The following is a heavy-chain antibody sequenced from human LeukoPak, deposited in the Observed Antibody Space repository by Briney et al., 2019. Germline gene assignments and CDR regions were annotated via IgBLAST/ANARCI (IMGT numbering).Heavy chain of an antibody. CDR2: IYYSGST. V-gene: IGHV4-59*08. Sequence: KPSETLSLTCTVSGGSISSYYWSWIRQPPGKGLEWIGYIYYSGSTNYNPSLKSRVTISVDTSKNQFSLKLSSVTAADTAVYYCARLFIAVAGDDAFAIWGQGTMVTVSS. J-gene: IGHJ3*02. CDR1: GGSISSYY. CDR3: ARLFIAVAGDDAFAI. D-gene: IGHD6-19*01.